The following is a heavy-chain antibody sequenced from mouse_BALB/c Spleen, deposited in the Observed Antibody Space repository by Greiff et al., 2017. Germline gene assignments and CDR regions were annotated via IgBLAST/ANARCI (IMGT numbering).Heavy chain of an antibody. CDR3: AREGARATYYYAMDY. CDR2: ISSGGSYT. J-gene: IGHJ4*01. Sequence: EVQLVESGGDLVKPGGSLKLSCAASGFTFSSYGMSWVRQTPDKRLEWVATISSGGSYTYYPDSVKGRFTISRDNAKNTLYLQMSSLKSEDTAMYYCAREGARATYYYAMDYWGQGTSVTVSS. CDR1: GFTFSSYG. D-gene: IGHD3-1*01. V-gene: IGHV5-6*01.